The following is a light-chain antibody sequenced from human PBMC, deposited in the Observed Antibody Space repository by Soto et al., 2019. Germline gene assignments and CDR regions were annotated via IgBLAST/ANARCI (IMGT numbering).Light chain of an antibody. V-gene: IGLV2-11*01. CDR3: CSYASSFFWV. CDR1: SSDVGGYNY. J-gene: IGLJ3*02. Sequence: QSVLTQPRSVSGSPGQSVTISCTGTSSDVGGYNYVSWYQQHPGKAPKLMIYDVSKRPSGVPDRFSGSKSGNTASLTISGLQGEEWGDYYLCSYASSFFWVFGGGTKLTVL. CDR2: DVS.